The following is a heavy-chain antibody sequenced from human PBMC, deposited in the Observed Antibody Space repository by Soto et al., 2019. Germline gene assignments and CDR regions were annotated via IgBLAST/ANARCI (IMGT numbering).Heavy chain of an antibody. J-gene: IGHJ6*02. Sequence: TETLSLTCTVSGGSISSYYWSWIRQPPGKGLEWIGYIYYSGSTNYNPSLKSRVTISVDTSKNQFSLKLSSVTAADTAVYYCASGDYYYYGMDVWGQGTTVTVSS. CDR2: IYYSGST. CDR1: GGSISSYY. CDR3: ASGDYYYYGMDV. V-gene: IGHV4-59*01.